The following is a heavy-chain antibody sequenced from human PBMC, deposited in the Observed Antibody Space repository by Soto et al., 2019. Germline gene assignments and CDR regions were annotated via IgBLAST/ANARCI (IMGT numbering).Heavy chain of an antibody. CDR1: GFSFSSYA. J-gene: IGHJ4*02. V-gene: IGHV3-23*01. CDR3: AKDDNSWAHFDY. Sequence: EVQLLESGGGLVQPGGSLRLSCAASGFSFSSYAMSWVRQAPGKGLEWVSGISGGGGRTWYADSVKGRFTISRDNSKDMLYLQMNSLRAEDTAVYYCAKDDNSWAHFDYWGQGTLVTVSS. D-gene: IGHD1-26*01. CDR2: ISGGGGRT.